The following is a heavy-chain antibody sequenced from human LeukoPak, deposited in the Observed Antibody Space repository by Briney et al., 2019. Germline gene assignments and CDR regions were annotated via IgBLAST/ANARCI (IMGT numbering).Heavy chain of an antibody. CDR2: IKCYSGGT. Sequence: ASVKVPCKASGYPFTAFHMDWVRQAPGQGLDWWGWIKCYSGGTEYSRNYRGRVTMTRDNSTSTAYMELTRLTSDDTAVYYCVGSNWAAAAAFDSCGQGTQVTVSS. J-gene: IGHJ4*02. D-gene: IGHD6-13*01. CDR1: GYPFTAFH. CDR3: VGSNWAAAAAFDS. V-gene: IGHV1-2*02.